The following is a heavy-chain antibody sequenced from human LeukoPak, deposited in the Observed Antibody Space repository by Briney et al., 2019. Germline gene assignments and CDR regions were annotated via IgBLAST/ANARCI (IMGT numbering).Heavy chain of an antibody. V-gene: IGHV3-23*01. J-gene: IGHJ4*02. CDR3: ARGSGFYLDYLDY. Sequence: GVSGSGATTYYADSVKGRFTISRDNSKNTLFLQMNSLRAEDTAVYYCARGSGFYLDYLDYWGQGTLITVSS. D-gene: IGHD3-3*01. CDR2: VSGSGATT.